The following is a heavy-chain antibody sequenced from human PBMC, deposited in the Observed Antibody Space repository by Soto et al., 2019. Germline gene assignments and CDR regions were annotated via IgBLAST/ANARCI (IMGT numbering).Heavy chain of an antibody. J-gene: IGHJ5*02. Sequence: QVQLVQSGAEVKNPGSSVKVSCKASGGTFSTYGINWVRQAPGQGLEWMGAIIPIFATPNYAQKFQDRVTITADESTNTAYMELSSLRSDDTAVYYCARDGVRNWCDPWGQGTLVTVSS. CDR3: ARDGVRNWCDP. D-gene: IGHD3-10*02. CDR1: GGTFSTYG. V-gene: IGHV1-69*01. CDR2: IIPIFATP.